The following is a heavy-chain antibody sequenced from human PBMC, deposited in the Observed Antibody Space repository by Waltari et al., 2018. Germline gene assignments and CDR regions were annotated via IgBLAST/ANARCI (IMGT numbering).Heavy chain of an antibody. V-gene: IGHV4-59*01. CDR3: ARALDDYSNYEGWFDP. D-gene: IGHD4-4*01. CDR1: GGSISSYY. CDR2: IYYSGST. Sequence: QVQLQESGPGLVKPSETLSLTCTVSGGSISSYYWSWIRQPPGKGLEWIGYIYYSGSTTYTPSLKSRVTISVDTSKNQFSLKLSSVTAADTAVYYCARALDDYSNYEGWFDPWGQGTLVTVSS. J-gene: IGHJ5*02.